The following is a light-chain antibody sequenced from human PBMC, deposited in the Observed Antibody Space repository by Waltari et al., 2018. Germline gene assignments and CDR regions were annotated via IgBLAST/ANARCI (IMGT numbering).Light chain of an antibody. J-gene: IGLJ1*01. CDR3: CSYAGDSTYV. CDR1: SSDIGSYNL. CDR2: EVN. V-gene: IGLV2-23*02. Sequence: QSALTQPASVSGSPGQSITTSCTGTSSDIGSYNLVSWYQQHPGKAPNLILYEVNRRPSGVSDRFSASKSVNTASLTISGLQADDEADYYCCSYAGDSTYVFGTGAKVTVL.